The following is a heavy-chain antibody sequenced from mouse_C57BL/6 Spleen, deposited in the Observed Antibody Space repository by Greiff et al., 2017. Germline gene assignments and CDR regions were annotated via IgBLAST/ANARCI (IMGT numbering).Heavy chain of an antibody. D-gene: IGHD1-1*01. J-gene: IGHJ4*01. CDR2: IHPNSGST. V-gene: IGHV1-64*01. Sequence: VQLQQSGAELVKPGASVKLSCKASGYTFTSYWMHWVKQRPGQGLEWIGMIHPNSGSTNYNEKFKSKATLTVDKSSSTAYMQLSSLTSEDSAVYYCARDYGPYYYAMDYWGQGTSVTVSS. CDR3: ARDYGPYYYAMDY. CDR1: GYTFTSYW.